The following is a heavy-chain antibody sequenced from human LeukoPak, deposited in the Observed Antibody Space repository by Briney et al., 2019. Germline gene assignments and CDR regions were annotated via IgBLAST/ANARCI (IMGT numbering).Heavy chain of an antibody. CDR3: AKGGTYCGGDCYATKY. Sequence: GGSLRLYCAASGFTFSSYWMHWVRQAPGKGLVWVSRINTDGSSTSYADSVKGRFTISRDNAKNTLYLQMNSLRAEDTAVYYCAKGGTYCGGDCYATKYWGQGTLVTVSS. J-gene: IGHJ4*02. D-gene: IGHD2-21*02. V-gene: IGHV3-74*01. CDR2: INTDGSST. CDR1: GFTFSSYW.